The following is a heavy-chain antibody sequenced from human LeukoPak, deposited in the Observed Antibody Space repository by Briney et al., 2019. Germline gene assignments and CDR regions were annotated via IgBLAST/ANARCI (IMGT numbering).Heavy chain of an antibody. V-gene: IGHV3-48*01. D-gene: IGHD2-15*01. CDR2: ISSSSSTI. CDR3: ARVFSLAAFNY. Sequence: GGSLRLSCAASGFTFSSYSMNWVRQAPGKGLEWVSYISSSSSTIYYADSVKGRFTISRDNAKNSLYLQMNSLRVEDTAVYYCARVFSLAAFNYWGQGTLVTVSS. J-gene: IGHJ4*02. CDR1: GFTFSSYS.